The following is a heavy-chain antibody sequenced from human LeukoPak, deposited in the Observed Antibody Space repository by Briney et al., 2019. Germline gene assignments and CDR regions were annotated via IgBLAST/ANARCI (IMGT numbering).Heavy chain of an antibody. J-gene: IGHJ3*02. CDR3: ARDYIGHAFDI. CDR1: GYSISSGYY. CDR2: IYHSGST. V-gene: IGHV4-38-2*02. Sequence: SETLSLTCTVSGYSISSGYYWGWIRQPPGKGLEWIGSIYHSGSTYYNPSLKSRVTISVDTSKNQFSLKLSSVTAADTAVYYCARDYIGHAFDIWGQGTMVTVSS.